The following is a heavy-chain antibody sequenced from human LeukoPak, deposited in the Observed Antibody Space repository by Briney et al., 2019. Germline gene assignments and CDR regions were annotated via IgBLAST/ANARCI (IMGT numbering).Heavy chain of an antibody. CDR2: MNPNSGNT. CDR1: GYTFTSYD. Sequence: ASVKVSCKASGYTFTSYDINWVRQATGQGLEWMGWMNPNSGNTGYAQKFQGRVTMTRNTSISTAYMELSSLRSEDTAVYYCARGRFVITMVRGLFDPWGQGTLVTVSS. V-gene: IGHV1-8*01. D-gene: IGHD3-10*01. J-gene: IGHJ5*02. CDR3: ARGRFVITMVRGLFDP.